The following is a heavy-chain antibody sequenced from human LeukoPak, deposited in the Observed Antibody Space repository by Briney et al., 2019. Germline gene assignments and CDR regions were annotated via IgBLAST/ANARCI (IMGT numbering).Heavy chain of an antibody. D-gene: IGHD4-23*01. J-gene: IGHJ4*02. Sequence: SETLSLTCTVSGGSISSYYWSWIRQPPGKGLEWIGYIYYSGSTNYNPSLKSRVTISVDTSKNQFSLKLSSVTAADTAVYYCATRLPYVGTLDWGQGTLVTVSS. CDR2: IYYSGST. CDR1: GGSISSYY. CDR3: ATRLPYVGTLD. V-gene: IGHV4-59*08.